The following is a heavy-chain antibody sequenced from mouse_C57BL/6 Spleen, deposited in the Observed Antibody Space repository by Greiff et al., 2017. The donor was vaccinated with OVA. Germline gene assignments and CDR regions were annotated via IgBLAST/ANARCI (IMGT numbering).Heavy chain of an antibody. V-gene: IGHV1-39*01. J-gene: IGHJ3*01. CDR2: INPNYGTT. CDR3: AREEGYYGSSLAWFAY. D-gene: IGHD1-1*01. Sequence: VQLKQSGPELVKPGASVKISCKASGYSFTDYNMNWVKQSNGKSLEWIGVINPNYGTTSYNQKFKGKATLTADQSSSTAYMQLNSLTSEDSAVYDCAREEGYYGSSLAWFAYWGQGTLVTVSA. CDR1: GYSFTDYN.